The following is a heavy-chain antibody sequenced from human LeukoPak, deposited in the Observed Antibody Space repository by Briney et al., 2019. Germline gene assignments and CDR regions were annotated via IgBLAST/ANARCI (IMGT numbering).Heavy chain of an antibody. J-gene: IGHJ4*02. CDR2: ISAYNGNT. V-gene: IGHV1-18*01. D-gene: IGHD4-23*01. CDR3: ARDAPPNSDFDY. CDR1: GYTFSSYG. Sequence: ASVKVSCKASGYTFSSYGISWVRQAPGQGLEWMGWISAYNGNTNYAQKLQGRVTMTTDTSTSTAYMELRSLRSDDTAVYYCARDAPPNSDFDYWGQGTLVTVSS.